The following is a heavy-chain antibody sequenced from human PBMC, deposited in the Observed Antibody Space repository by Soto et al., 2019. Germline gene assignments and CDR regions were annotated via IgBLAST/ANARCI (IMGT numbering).Heavy chain of an antibody. J-gene: IGHJ1*01. CDR2: ISNDGSKK. V-gene: IGHV3-30*03. D-gene: IGHD5-18*01. Sequence: QVQVVESGGGVVQPGRSLRLSCAASGFTFRNYGMHGVRQAPGKGLEWVAAISNDGSKKNHADSVKGRFTITRDNSRNTLYLQMTSLGAEDTAVYYCARDRVEIWLHGGISDDWGQGTMVTVSS. CDR1: GFTFRNYG. CDR3: ARDRVEIWLHGGISDD.